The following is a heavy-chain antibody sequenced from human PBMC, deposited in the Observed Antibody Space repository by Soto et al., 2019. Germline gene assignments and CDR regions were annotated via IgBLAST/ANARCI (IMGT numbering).Heavy chain of an antibody. CDR2: ISGSGGST. J-gene: IGHJ5*02. Sequence: GGSLRLSCAASGFTFSSYAMSWVRQAPGKGLEWVSAISGSGGSTYYADSMKGRFTISRDNSKNTLYLQMNSLRAEDTAVYYCASTVVVGATSGWFDPWGQGTLVTV. CDR1: GFTFSSYA. D-gene: IGHD1-26*01. CDR3: ASTVVVGATSGWFDP. V-gene: IGHV3-23*01.